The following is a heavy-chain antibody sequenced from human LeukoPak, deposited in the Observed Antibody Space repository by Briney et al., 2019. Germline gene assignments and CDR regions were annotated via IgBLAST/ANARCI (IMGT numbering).Heavy chain of an antibody. V-gene: IGHV3-30-3*01. CDR3: ARDTTGTTEKDYDY. CDR1: GFTFSSYA. J-gene: IGHJ4*02. D-gene: IGHD1-1*01. Sequence: PGGSLRLSCAASGFTFSSYAMHWVRQAPGKGLEWVAVISYDGSNKYYADSVKGRFTISRDNSKNTLYLQMNSLRAEDTAVYYCARDTTGTTEKDYDYWGQGTMVTVCS. CDR2: ISYDGSNK.